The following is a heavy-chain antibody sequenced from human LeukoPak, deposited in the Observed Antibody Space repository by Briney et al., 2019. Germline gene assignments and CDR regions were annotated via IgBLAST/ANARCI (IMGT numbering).Heavy chain of an antibody. CDR3: ARELPRFEYSYGRYYFDY. CDR1: GYTFTSYA. D-gene: IGHD5-18*01. V-gene: IGHV1-18*01. Sequence: ASVKVSCKASGYTFTSYAISWVRQAPGQGLEWMGWISGYNGNRKYAQKLQGRVTMTTDTSTSTAYMELRSLRSDDTAVYYCARELPRFEYSYGRYYFDYWGQGTLVTVSS. J-gene: IGHJ4*02. CDR2: ISGYNGNR.